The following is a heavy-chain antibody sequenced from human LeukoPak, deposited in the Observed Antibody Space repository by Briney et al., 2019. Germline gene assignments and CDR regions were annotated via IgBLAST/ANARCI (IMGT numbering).Heavy chain of an antibody. CDR1: GFTFSAHS. V-gene: IGHV3-30*04. Sequence: GGSLRLSCAASGFTFSAHSVHWVRQAPGKGLEWVAFISYDGKIKYYADSVKGRFTISRDNSKNTLFLQMNSLRTGDTAMYYCSRNPEMEYWFDPWGQGTLVTVPS. CDR2: ISYDGKIK. J-gene: IGHJ5*02. D-gene: IGHD3-3*01. CDR3: SRNPEMEYWFDP.